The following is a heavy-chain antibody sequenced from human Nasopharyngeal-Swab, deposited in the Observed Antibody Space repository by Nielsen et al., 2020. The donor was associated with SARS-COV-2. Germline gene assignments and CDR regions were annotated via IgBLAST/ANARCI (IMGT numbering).Heavy chain of an antibody. J-gene: IGHJ4*02. CDR3: AREGQGTPIDF. V-gene: IGHV3-23*01. CDR1: GFTFINYA. Sequence: GGSLRLSCAASGFTFINYAMTWVRQAPGKGLEWVSAISASGRNTYYADSVQGRFIISRDSSKNTLYLQMNSLRAEDTAVYYCAREGQGTPIDFWGQGTLVTVSS. CDR2: ISASGRNT. D-gene: IGHD3-10*01.